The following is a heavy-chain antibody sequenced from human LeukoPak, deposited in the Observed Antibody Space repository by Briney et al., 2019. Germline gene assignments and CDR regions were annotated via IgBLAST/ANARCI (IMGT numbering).Heavy chain of an antibody. CDR3: ARGARGAGATRAFDI. CDR2: IYHSGST. Sequence: SETLSLTCTVSGASISGDSYYWSWIRQPPGKGLEWIGYIYHSGSTYYNPSLKSRVTISVDRSKNQFSLKLSSVTAADTAVYYCARGARGAGATRAFDIWGQGTMVTVSS. D-gene: IGHD1-26*01. V-gene: IGHV4-30-2*01. J-gene: IGHJ3*02. CDR1: GASISGDSYY.